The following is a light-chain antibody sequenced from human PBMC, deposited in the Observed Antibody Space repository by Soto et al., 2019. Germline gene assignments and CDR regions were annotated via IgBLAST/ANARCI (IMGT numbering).Light chain of an antibody. CDR1: QTVRNNY. CDR2: DAS. V-gene: IGKV3-20*01. Sequence: FRWTKSTGTLSLSPAERATLSFRSSQTVRNNYLAWYQQKPGQAPRLLIYDASSRATGIPDRCSGGGSGTDFTLTISRLEPEDFVVYYCQLFSSLLLTFGGGTKVDIK. J-gene: IGKJ4*01. CDR3: QLFSSLLLT.